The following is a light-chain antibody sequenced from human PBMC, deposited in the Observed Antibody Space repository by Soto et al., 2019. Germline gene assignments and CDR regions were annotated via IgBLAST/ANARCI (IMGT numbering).Light chain of an antibody. CDR3: CSYAGTFYV. Sequence: LTQPRSVSGSPGQSVTISCTGTSIDFGGYNYVSWYQHHPGKAPKLMIYDVSERPSGVPDRFSGSKSGNTASLTISGLQAEDEADYYCCSYAGTFYVFXTGTKVTVL. CDR2: DVS. J-gene: IGLJ1*01. V-gene: IGLV2-11*01. CDR1: SIDFGGYNY.